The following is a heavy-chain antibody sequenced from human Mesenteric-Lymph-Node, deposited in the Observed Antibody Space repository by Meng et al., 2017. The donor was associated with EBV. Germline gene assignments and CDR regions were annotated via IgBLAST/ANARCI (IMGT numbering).Heavy chain of an antibody. CDR1: GFTFMDYY. CDR3: ARDLNAHVDY. Sequence: QLVVSEGGWVKRLVSLSFSWSASGFTFMDYYMSWIRQAPVKGLELVAYIISIGSTIYYADSVKGRFTISRDNAKNSLYLQMNSLRAEDTAVYYCARDLNAHVDYWGQGTLVTVSS. D-gene: IGHD2-2*01. CDR2: IISIGSTI. V-gene: IGHV3-11*01. J-gene: IGHJ4*02.